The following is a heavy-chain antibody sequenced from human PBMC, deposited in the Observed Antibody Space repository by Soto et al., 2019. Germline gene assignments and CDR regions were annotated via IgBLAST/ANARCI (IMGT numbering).Heavy chain of an antibody. V-gene: IGHV4-31*03. D-gene: IGHD3-22*01. CDR1: GGSISSGGYY. Sequence: SETLSLTCTVSGGSISSGGYYWSWIRQHPGKGLEWIGYIYYSGSTYYNPSLKSRVTISVDTSKNQFSLKLSSVTAADTAVYYCARLGHVYYYDSSGYWEYFQHWGQGTLVTVSS. CDR2: IYYSGST. J-gene: IGHJ1*01. CDR3: ARLGHVYYYDSSGYWEYFQH.